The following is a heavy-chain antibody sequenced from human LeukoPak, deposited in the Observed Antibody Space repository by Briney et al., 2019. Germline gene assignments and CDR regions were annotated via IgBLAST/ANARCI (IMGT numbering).Heavy chain of an antibody. V-gene: IGHV5-51*01. CDR1: GYSFTSYW. CDR2: IYPGDSDT. Sequence: GESLKISCKGSGYSFTSYWIGWVRQMSGKGLEWMGIIYPGDSDTRYSPSFQGQVTISADKSISTAYLQWSSLKASDTAMYYCARRGTLAAVHVDYWGQGTLVTVSS. J-gene: IGHJ4*02. D-gene: IGHD6-13*01. CDR3: ARRGTLAAVHVDY.